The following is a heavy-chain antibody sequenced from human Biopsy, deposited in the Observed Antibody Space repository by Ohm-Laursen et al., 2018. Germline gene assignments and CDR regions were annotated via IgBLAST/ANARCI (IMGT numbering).Heavy chain of an antibody. J-gene: IGHJ5*02. CDR2: IYITGET. Sequence: SDTLSLTCPVSGGYISRYYWTWIRQPAGQGLEWIGRIYITGETDYNPSLKSRVTMSVDSSKKQFSLRLKSVTAADTAIYYCARAPPLIRGVVESWFDPWGQGILVTVSS. CDR3: ARAPPLIRGVVESWFDP. D-gene: IGHD3-10*01. CDR1: GGYISRYY. V-gene: IGHV4-4*07.